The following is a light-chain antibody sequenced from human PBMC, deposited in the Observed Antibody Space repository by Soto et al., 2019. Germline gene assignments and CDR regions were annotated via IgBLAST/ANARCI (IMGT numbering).Light chain of an antibody. CDR3: SSDTSSTVV. Sequence: QPASVSGSPGQSITISCTGTSSDVGGYNYVSWYQQHPGKAPKLMIYDVSNRPSGVSNRFSGSKSGNTASLTISGLQAEDEADYYCSSDTSSTVVFGGGTKLTVL. CDR1: SSDVGGYNY. J-gene: IGLJ2*01. V-gene: IGLV2-14*01. CDR2: DVS.